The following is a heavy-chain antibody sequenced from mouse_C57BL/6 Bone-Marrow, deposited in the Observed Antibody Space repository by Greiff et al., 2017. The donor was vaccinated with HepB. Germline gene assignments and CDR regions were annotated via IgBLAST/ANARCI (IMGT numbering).Heavy chain of an antibody. D-gene: IGHD2-2*01. CDR1: GYTFTSYW. V-gene: IGHV1-55*01. J-gene: IGHJ4*01. Sequence: QVQLQQPGAGLVQPGASVKMSCKASGYTFTSYWITWVKQRPGQGLEWIGDIYPGSGSTNYNEKFKSKATLTVDTSSSTAYMQLSSLTSEDSAVYYCAADYGYFDALANWGQGKSIPVSS. CDR2: IYPGSGST. CDR3: AADYGYFDALAN.